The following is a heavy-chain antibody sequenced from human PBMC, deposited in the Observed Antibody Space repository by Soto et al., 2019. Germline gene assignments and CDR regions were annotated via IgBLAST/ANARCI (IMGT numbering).Heavy chain of an antibody. Sequence: GGSLRLSCAASGFTFSSYSMNWVRQAPGKGLEWVSSISSSIIYLYYADSVKGQFTIPRDNAKNSLYLQMNSLRAEDTVLYYCARVGRTTVTTRAFDIWGQGTMVTVSS. CDR3: ARVGRTTVTTRAFDI. CDR2: ISSSIIYL. CDR1: GFTFSSYS. J-gene: IGHJ3*02. V-gene: IGHV3-21*01. D-gene: IGHD4-17*01.